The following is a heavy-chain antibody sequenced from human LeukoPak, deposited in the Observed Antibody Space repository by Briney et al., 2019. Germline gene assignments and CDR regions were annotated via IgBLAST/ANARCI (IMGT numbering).Heavy chain of an antibody. CDR1: GGSISSYY. J-gene: IGHJ6*03. D-gene: IGHD3-10*01. V-gene: IGHV4-59*01. Sequence: PSETLSLTCTISGGSISSYYRSRIRQPPGKGLEWIGHIYFSMSTNYNPALKNRVTISVDTSRNQFALKMSSVTAADTAVYYCASTVRCGESHRTVYYYYMDLWGKGTTVTVSS. CDR3: ASTVRCGESHRTVYYYYMDL. CDR2: IYFSMST.